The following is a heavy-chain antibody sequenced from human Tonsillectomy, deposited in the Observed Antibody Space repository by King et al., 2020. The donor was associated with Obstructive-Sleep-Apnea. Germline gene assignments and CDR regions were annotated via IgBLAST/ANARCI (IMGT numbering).Heavy chain of an antibody. J-gene: IGHJ4*02. V-gene: IGHV3-23*04. CDR3: AKDLSSWYSDYPFDY. CDR1: GFTFSVYA. Sequence: VQLVESGGGFVQTGGSLRLSCAASGFTFSVYAMNWVRQAPGKGLEWVSSISGNGGDSTYYADSVKGRFTISRDNSKNTLYLQVNSLRAEETAVYYCAKDLSSWYSDYPFDYWGQGTLVTVSS. CDR2: ISGNGGDST. D-gene: IGHD6-13*01.